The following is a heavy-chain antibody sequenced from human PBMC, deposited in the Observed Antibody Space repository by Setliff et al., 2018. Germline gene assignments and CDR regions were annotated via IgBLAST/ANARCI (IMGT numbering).Heavy chain of an antibody. CDR1: GYTFTTYT. Sequence: GASVKVSCKASGYTFTTYTMNWVRRAPGQGLEWMGWINTYTGNPTYAQGFTGRFVFSLDTSVSTTYLQISSLKAEDTAVYYCARSDYGDYFAWDSYGMDVWGQGTTVTVSS. CDR3: ARSDYGDYFAWDSYGMDV. V-gene: IGHV7-4-1*02. CDR2: INTYTGNP. D-gene: IGHD4-17*01. J-gene: IGHJ6*02.